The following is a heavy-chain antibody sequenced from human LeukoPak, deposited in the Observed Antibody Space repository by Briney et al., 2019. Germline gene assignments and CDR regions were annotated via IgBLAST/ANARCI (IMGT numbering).Heavy chain of an antibody. Sequence: PGGSLRLSCAASEFTFSTYWMTWVRQAPGKGLEWVANIEPPGSETYYVDPVKGRFTISRDNAKNLLYLQMNSLRAEDTAVYYCGRFGYEAAVDYWGQGTLVTDSS. V-gene: IGHV3-7*01. D-gene: IGHD6-13*01. CDR1: EFTFSTYW. CDR2: IEPPGSET. J-gene: IGHJ4*02. CDR3: GRFGYEAAVDY.